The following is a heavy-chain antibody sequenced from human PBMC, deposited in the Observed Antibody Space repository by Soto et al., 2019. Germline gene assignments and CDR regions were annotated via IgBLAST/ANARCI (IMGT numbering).Heavy chain of an antibody. CDR3: ARTSAAGKYYYGMDV. D-gene: IGHD6-13*01. J-gene: IGHJ6*02. Sequence: GESLKISCKASGYTFTNYWIGWVRQMPGKGLEWMGIIYPGDSDTRYSPSFQGQVTISADKSISTAYLQWSSLKASDTAMYYCARTSAAGKYYYGMDVWGQGTTVTVS. V-gene: IGHV5-51*01. CDR2: IYPGDSDT. CDR1: GYTFTNYW.